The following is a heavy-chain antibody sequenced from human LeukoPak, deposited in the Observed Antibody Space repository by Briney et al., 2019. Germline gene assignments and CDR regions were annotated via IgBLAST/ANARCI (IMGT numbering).Heavy chain of an antibody. CDR3: ARDFVTGIGHY. D-gene: IGHD1-14*01. Sequence: SETLSLTCTVSGDSVNSTSYYWSWIRQPAGKGLEWIGRIYTSGSTNYNPSLKSRVTISVDTSKNQFSLKLSSVTAADTAVYYCARDFVTGIGHYWGQGTLVTVSS. V-gene: IGHV4-61*02. CDR1: GDSVNSTSYY. CDR2: IYTSGST. J-gene: IGHJ4*02.